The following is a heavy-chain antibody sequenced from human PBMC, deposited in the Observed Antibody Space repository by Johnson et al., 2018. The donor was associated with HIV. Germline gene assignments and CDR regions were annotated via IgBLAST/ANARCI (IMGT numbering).Heavy chain of an antibody. CDR2: ISYDGSNK. D-gene: IGHD3-3*01. V-gene: IGHV3-30*18. CDR1: GFTFSDYY. CDR3: AKALGGYAFDI. J-gene: IGHJ3*02. Sequence: QVRLVESGGGLVKPGGSLRLSCAASGFTFSDYYMSWIRQAPGKGLEWVAVISYDGSNKYYGDFVKGRFSISRDNSKNTLYLQMNSLRAEDTAVYYCAKALGGYAFDIWGQGTMVTVSS.